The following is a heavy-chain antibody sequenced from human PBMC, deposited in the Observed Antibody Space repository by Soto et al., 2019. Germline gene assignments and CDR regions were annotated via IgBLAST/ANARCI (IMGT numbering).Heavy chain of an antibody. V-gene: IGHV4-4*02. J-gene: IGHJ5*02. CDR2: IYHSGST. CDR3: ARVRYGDKKYNWFDP. CDR1: GGSISSSNW. D-gene: IGHD4-17*01. Sequence: SETLSLTCAVSGGSISSSNWWSWVRQPPGKGLEWIGYIYHSGSTYYNPSLKSRVTISVDRSKNQFSLKLSSVTAADTAVYYCARVRYGDKKYNWFDPWGQGTLVTVSS.